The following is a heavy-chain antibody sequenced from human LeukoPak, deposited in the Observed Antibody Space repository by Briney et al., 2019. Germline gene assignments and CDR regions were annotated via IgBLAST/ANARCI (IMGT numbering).Heavy chain of an antibody. J-gene: IGHJ3*02. CDR2: ISYDGSNK. D-gene: IGHD3-10*02. CDR1: GFTFSSYA. CDR3: AKRGGGTMFAFDI. Sequence: GGSLRLSCAASGFTFSSYAMHWVRQAPGKGLEWVAVISYDGSNKYYADSVKGRFTISRDNSKNTLYLQMNSLRAEDTAIYYCAKRGGGTMFAFDIWGQGTMVTVSS. V-gene: IGHV3-30-3*02.